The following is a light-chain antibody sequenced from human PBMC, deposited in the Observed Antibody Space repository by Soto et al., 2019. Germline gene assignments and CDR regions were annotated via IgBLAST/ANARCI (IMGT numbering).Light chain of an antibody. CDR2: GAS. V-gene: IGKV1-5*01. CDR1: QSIANR. CDR3: QQYNRSYT. Sequence: DIQMTQSPSTLSASVGDRVTITCRASQSIANRLAWYQQKPGKTPKLLIYGASTLESGVPSRFSGSGSGTEFTLTINSLQTDDFATYYCQQYNRSYTFGQGTRLEIK. J-gene: IGKJ5*01.